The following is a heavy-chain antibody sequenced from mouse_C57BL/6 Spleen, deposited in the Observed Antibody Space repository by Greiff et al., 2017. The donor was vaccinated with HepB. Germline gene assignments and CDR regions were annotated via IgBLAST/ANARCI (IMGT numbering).Heavy chain of an antibody. D-gene: IGHD1-1*01. V-gene: IGHV1-82*01. CDR1: GYAFSSSW. CDR3: ARSNYYGSSYWLAY. J-gene: IGHJ3*01. Sequence: VQGVESGPELVKPGASVKISCKASGYAFSSSWMNWVKQRPGKGLEWIGRIYPGDGDTNYNGKFKGKATLTADKSSSTAYMQLSSLTSEDSAVYFCARSNYYGSSYWLAYWGQGTLVTVSA. CDR2: IYPGDGDT.